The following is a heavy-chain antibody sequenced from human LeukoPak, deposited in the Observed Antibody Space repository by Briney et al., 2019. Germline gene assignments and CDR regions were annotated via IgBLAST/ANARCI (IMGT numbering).Heavy chain of an antibody. Sequence: GGSLRLSCAASGLTFSSFLMSWVRQAPGKGLEWVANIKHDGSETYYLDSVKGRFTISRDNAKNLLYIQMNSLRAEDTAVYYCARKWLFNYFDNWGQGTPVTVSS. J-gene: IGHJ4*02. CDR3: ARKWLFNYFDN. CDR1: GLTFSSFL. V-gene: IGHV3-7*01. D-gene: IGHD3-22*01. CDR2: IKHDGSET.